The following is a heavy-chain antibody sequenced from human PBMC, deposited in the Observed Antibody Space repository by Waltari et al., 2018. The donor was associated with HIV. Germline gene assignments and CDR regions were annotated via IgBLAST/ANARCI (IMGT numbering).Heavy chain of an antibody. Sequence: QLQLQESGPGLVKPSETLSLTCTVSGGSISRSSYYWGWTRQPPGKGLEWIGSLYYSGSTYYNPSLKSRVTISVDTSKNQFSLKLISVTAADTAVYYCARHVVVTSITPGFDPWGQGTLVIVSS. V-gene: IGHV4-39*01. J-gene: IGHJ5*02. CDR1: GGSISRSSYY. D-gene: IGHD2-21*02. CDR3: ARHVVVTSITPGFDP. CDR2: LYYSGST.